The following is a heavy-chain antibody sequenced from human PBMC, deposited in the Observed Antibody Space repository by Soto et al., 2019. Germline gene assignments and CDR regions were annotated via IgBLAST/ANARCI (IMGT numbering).Heavy chain of an antibody. V-gene: IGHV3-30*03. J-gene: IGHJ6*02. D-gene: IGHD4-17*01. Sequence: GGSLRLSCATSGFTFSSFGMHWVRQAPGKGLEWVAVISFDGFNKYYADSVKGRFTISRDNSKNTLYLRMSSLRAEDTAVYYCARDSLVRTTVDYYYGMDVWGQGTTVTVSS. CDR3: ARDSLVRTTVDYYYGMDV. CDR2: ISFDGFNK. CDR1: GFTFSSFG.